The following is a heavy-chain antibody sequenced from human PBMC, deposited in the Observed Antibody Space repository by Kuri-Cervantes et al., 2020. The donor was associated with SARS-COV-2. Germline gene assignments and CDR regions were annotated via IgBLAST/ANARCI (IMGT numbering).Heavy chain of an antibody. D-gene: IGHD1-26*01. CDR1: GFTFSSCS. CDR3: ATMGATTSNYYYGLDV. V-gene: IGHV3-48*02. J-gene: IGHJ6*02. CDR2: ISGGSSTI. Sequence: GGSLRLSCAASGFTFSSCSMNWIRQAPGKGLEWVAYISGGSSTIHYADSVKGRFTISRDNAKNSLYLQMNSLRHEDTAVYYCATMGATTSNYYYGLDVWGHGTTVTVSS.